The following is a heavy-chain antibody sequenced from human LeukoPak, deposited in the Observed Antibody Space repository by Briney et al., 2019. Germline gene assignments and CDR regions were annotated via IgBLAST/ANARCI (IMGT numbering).Heavy chain of an antibody. CDR1: GGSFSGYY. CDR2: INHSGST. Sequence: PSETLSLTCAVYGGSFSGYYWSWIRQPPGKGLEWIGEINHSGSTNYNPSLKSRVTISVDTSKNQFSLKLSSVTAADTAVYYCARAHIVAVPAASQTSWFDPWGQGTLVTVSS. CDR3: ARAHIVAVPAASQTSWFDP. D-gene: IGHD2-2*01. J-gene: IGHJ5*02. V-gene: IGHV4-34*01.